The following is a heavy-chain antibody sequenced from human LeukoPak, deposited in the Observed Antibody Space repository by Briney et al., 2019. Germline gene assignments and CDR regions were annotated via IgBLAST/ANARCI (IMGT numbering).Heavy chain of an antibody. CDR3: AREPRAGRWSSYAFDI. D-gene: IGHD4-23*01. J-gene: IGHJ3*02. Sequence: SETLSLTCTVSGGSISSYYWSWIRQPPGEGLEWIGYIYYSGSTNYNPSLKSRVTISVDTSKNQFSLKLSSVTAADTAVYYCAREPRAGRWSSYAFDIWGQGTMVTVSS. V-gene: IGHV4-59*01. CDR1: GGSISSYY. CDR2: IYYSGST.